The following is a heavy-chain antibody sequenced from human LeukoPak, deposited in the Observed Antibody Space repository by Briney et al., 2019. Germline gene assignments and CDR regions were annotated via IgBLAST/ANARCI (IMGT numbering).Heavy chain of an antibody. CDR3: VRYYYNDDGYSEDAFDI. CDR2: IKEDGSEK. J-gene: IGHJ3*02. CDR1: GFTFSRYL. V-gene: IGHV3-7*01. D-gene: IGHD3-22*01. Sequence: GGSLRLSCAACGFTFSRYLMTWVRQAPGKGLEWVANIKEDGSEKNYVDSMKGRFTISRDNAKNSLYLQMNSLRAEDTAVYYCVRYYYNDDGYSEDAFDIWGQGTMVTVSS.